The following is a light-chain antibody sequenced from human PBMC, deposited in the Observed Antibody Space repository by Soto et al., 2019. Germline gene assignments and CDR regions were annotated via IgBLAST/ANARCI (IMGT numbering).Light chain of an antibody. J-gene: IGKJ1*01. V-gene: IGKV1-33*01. CDR2: DAS. Sequence: DIQMTQSPSSLSASVGDRVTITCQASQNISNYLNWYPQKPGKAPQLLIYDASNFETGVPSRFRGSGSGTSFPFSISSLQPEDIAPYCCQLYDNLPRWSFGQGTKGEIK. CDR3: QLYDNLPRWS. CDR1: QNISNY.